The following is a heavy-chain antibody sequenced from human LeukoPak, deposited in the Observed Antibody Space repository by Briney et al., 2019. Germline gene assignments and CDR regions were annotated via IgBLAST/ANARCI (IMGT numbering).Heavy chain of an antibody. D-gene: IGHD6-19*01. CDR3: AREEGLYSSGWFSFDY. CDR1: GFTFSSSS. Sequence: GGSLRLSCAASGFTFSSSSLSWVRQAPGKGLQWVSSISSDGGDTYYGDPVKGRFTISRDNSKNTLYLQMNSLRAEDTAVYYCAREEGLYSSGWFSFDYWGQGTLVTVSS. V-gene: IGHV3-23*01. CDR2: ISSDGGDT. J-gene: IGHJ4*02.